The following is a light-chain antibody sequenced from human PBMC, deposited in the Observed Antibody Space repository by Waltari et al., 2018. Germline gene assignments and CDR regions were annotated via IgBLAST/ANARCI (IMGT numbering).Light chain of an antibody. CDR3: GAWDRSLSEFV. V-gene: IGLV1-51*01. CDR1: TSNIGNYY. J-gene: IGLJ1*01. CDR2: DNR. Sequence: QSVLTQPPSVSAAPGQNVTISCSGSTSNIGNYYLSWYQQFPGTAPKPLIYDNRKRPAGIPDQCPASKAGTSGTLDIPGLKTGDEADYYCGAWDRSLSEFVFGSGTKVTVL.